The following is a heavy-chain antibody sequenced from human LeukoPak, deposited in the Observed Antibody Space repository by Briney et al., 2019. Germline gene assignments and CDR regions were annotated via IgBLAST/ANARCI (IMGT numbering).Heavy chain of an antibody. Sequence: SETLSLTCTVSGGSISGSSYYWGWIRQPPGKGLEWIGSIYYSGSTYYNPSLKSRVTISVDTSKNQFSLKLSSVAAADTAVYYCARQILWFGNYDYWGQGTLVTVSS. CDR3: ARQILWFGNYDY. V-gene: IGHV4-39*01. CDR2: IYYSGST. CDR1: GGSISGSSYY. D-gene: IGHD3-10*01. J-gene: IGHJ4*02.